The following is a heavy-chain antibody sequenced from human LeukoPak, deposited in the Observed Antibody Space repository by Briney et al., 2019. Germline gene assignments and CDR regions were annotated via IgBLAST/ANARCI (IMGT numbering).Heavy chain of an antibody. CDR2: INHSGST. J-gene: IGHJ4*02. CDR1: GGSFSTYQ. V-gene: IGHV4-34*01. Sequence: PSETLSLTCAVYGGSFSTYQWSWIRQPPGKGLEWIGEINHSGSTNYNPSLRSRGTTSVDTSKNQFSQKLTSVTAADTGVYYCARKLLWGSYYIYWGQGSLVTVSS. D-gene: IGHD3-10*01. CDR3: ARKLLWGSYYIY.